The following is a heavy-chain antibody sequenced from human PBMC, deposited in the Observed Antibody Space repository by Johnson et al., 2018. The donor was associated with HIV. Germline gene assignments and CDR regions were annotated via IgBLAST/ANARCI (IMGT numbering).Heavy chain of an antibody. D-gene: IGHD2-21*01. CDR2: IQQDGSEK. Sequence: VQLVESGGGLVQPGGSLRLSCAASGFTFSSYWMSWVRQAPGKGLEWVANIQQDGSEKYYVDSVKGRFTISRDNAKNSLYLQMNSLKTEDTAVYYCALSYSLDAFDIWGQGTMVTVSS. CDR3: ALSYSLDAFDI. V-gene: IGHV3-7*03. J-gene: IGHJ3*02. CDR1: GFTFSSYW.